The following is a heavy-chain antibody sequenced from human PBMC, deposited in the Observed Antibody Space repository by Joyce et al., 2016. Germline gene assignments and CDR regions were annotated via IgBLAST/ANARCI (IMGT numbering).Heavy chain of an antibody. CDR1: GGSISSSYW. CDR2: IYHSGTT. CDR3: ARGYLQSSYYFDY. J-gene: IGHJ4*02. Sequence: QVQLQESGPGLVKPSGTLSLTCAVSGGSISSSYWWDWVRQPPGKGLEGIGEIYHSGTTNYSPSLKSRVTISVDKSKNQVSLNRTSVTAADTAVYYCARGYLQSSYYFDYWGQGTLVPVSS. V-gene: IGHV4-4*02. D-gene: IGHD1-26*01.